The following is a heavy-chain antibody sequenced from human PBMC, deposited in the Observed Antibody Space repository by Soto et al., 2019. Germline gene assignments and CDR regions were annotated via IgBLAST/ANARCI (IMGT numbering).Heavy chain of an antibody. CDR2: IYYSGNT. J-gene: IGHJ6*03. D-gene: IGHD2-15*01. V-gene: IGHV4-39*01. CDR1: GGSISISTYH. Sequence: PSETLSLTCTVSGGSISISTYHWGWIRQPPGKGLEWIGSIYYSGNTYYNPSLKSRVTISVDTSKNQFSLKLSSVTAADTAVYYCARHVGGYYYYMDVWGTGTTVTVSS. CDR3: ARHVGGYYYYMDV.